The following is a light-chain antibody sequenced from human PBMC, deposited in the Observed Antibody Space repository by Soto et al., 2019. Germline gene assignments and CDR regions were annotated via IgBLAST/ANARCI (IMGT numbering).Light chain of an antibody. J-gene: IGKJ5*01. V-gene: IGKV3-15*01. CDR1: QSVSSN. CDR2: GAS. Sequence: EIVLTQSPGTLSLSPGERATLSCRASQSVSSNLAWYQQKPGQAPRLLIYGASTRATGIPASFSGTGSGTEFILTISSLQSEDFAVYYCQQYNNWPLTFGQGTRLDIK. CDR3: QQYNNWPLT.